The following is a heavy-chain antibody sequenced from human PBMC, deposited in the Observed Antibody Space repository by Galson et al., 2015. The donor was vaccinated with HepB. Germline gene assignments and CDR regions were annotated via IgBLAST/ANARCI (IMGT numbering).Heavy chain of an antibody. Sequence: SLRLSCAAAGFSFFTYSMNWVRQTPGKGLEWVSYIGGTGSTVYYADSVKGRFTISRDNAKNSLYLEMNSLRAEDTAVYYCAAPLAVAGTDVYFYYGMGLWGQGTTVTVSS. CDR2: IGGTGSTV. CDR3: AAPLAVAGTDVYFYYGMGL. D-gene: IGHD6-19*01. CDR1: GFSFFTYS. J-gene: IGHJ6*02. V-gene: IGHV3-48*04.